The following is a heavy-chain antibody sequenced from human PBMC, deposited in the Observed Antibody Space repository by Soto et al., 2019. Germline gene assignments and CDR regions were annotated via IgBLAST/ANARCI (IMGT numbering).Heavy chain of an antibody. CDR3: ARDQDSDHVIKLLYYYGMDV. D-gene: IGHD3-10*01. V-gene: IGHV1-69*12. CDR2: IIPIFGTA. J-gene: IGHJ6*02. CDR1: GGTFSSYA. Sequence: QVQLVQSGAEVKKPGSSVKVSCKASGGTFSSYAISWVRQAPGQGLEWMGGIIPIFGTANYAQKFQGRVTITADESTSTAYMELSSLRSEDTAVYYCARDQDSDHVIKLLYYYGMDVWGQGTTVTVSS.